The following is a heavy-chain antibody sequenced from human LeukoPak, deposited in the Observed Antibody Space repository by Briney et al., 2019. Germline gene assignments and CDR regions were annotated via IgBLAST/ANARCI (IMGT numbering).Heavy chain of an antibody. CDR1: GYTFTSYY. Sequence: ASVNVSFKSSGYTFTSYYMHWVRQAPGRGLEGMGIINPSGGSTSYAQKFQGRPTMPRHTSTNPLYMALSRLRSRHTAVHYCARSGRRPDCGGGSCYDYWGQGTLVTVSS. D-gene: IGHD2-15*01. CDR2: INPSGGST. J-gene: IGHJ4*02. CDR3: ARSGRRPDCGGGSCYDY. V-gene: IGHV1-46*01.